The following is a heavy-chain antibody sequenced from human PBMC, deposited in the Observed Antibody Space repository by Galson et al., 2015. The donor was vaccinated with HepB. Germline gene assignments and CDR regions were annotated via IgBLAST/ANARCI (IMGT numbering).Heavy chain of an antibody. J-gene: IGHJ3*01. CDR3: ARGGNWFDGYPDAFDL. V-gene: IGHV3-53*04. Sequence: SLRLSCAASGFTVSSNHMNWVRQAPGKGLEWVSVFYSDGSTYYADSVKGRFTVSRHDSRNTLYLQMNSLRAEDTAVFYCARGGNWFDGYPDAFDLWGQGTMVTVSS. D-gene: IGHD1-1*01. CDR1: GFTVSSNH. CDR2: FYSDGST.